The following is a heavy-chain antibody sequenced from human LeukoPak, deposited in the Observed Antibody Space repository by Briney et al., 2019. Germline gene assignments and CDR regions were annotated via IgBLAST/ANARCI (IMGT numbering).Heavy chain of an antibody. CDR3: ASSGYSSFDP. V-gene: IGHV1-69*05. CDR1: GDTFSSYA. J-gene: IGHJ5*02. CDR2: IIPIFGTA. D-gene: IGHD6-19*01. Sequence: ASVKVSCKASGDTFSSYAISWVRQAPGQGLEWMGGIIPIFGTANYAQKFQGRVTITTDESTSTAYMELSSLRSEDTAVYYCASSGYSSFDPWGQGTLVTVSS.